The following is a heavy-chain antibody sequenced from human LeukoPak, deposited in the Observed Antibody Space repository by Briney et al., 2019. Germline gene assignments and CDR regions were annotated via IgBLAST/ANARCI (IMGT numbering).Heavy chain of an antibody. D-gene: IGHD3-22*01. CDR3: AKDDYYDSSGYFDY. CDR1: GFTFSSYA. Sequence: PGGSLRLSCAASGFTFSSYAMHWVRQAPGKGPEWVAVISYDGSNKYYADSVKGRFTISRDNSKNTLYLQMNSLRAEDTAVYYCAKDDYYDSSGYFDYWGQGTLVTVSS. V-gene: IGHV3-30*04. J-gene: IGHJ4*02. CDR2: ISYDGSNK.